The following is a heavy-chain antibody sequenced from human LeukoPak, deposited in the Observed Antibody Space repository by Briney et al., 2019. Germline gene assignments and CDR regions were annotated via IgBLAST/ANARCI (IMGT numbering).Heavy chain of an antibody. J-gene: IGHJ4*02. D-gene: IGHD3-3*01. CDR2: ISAYNGNT. V-gene: IGHV1-18*01. CDR1: GYTFTSYR. Sequence: ASVTVSCKASGYTFTSYRISWVRQAPGQGLEWMGWISAYNGNTNYAQKLQGRVTMTTDTSTSTAYMELRSLRSDDTAVYYCARDSSDGTIFGVVPFDYWGQGTLVTVSS. CDR3: ARDSSDGTIFGVVPFDY.